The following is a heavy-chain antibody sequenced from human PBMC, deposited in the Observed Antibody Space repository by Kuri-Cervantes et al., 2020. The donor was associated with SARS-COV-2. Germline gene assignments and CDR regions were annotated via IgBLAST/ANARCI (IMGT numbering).Heavy chain of an antibody. CDR1: GYTFTSYY. V-gene: IGHV1-46*01. D-gene: IGHD3-3*01. CDR3: ARGLITIFGVVSRPVDY. J-gene: IGHJ4*02. CDR2: INPSGGST. Sequence: ASVKVSCKASGYTFTSYYMHWVRQAPGQGLEWMGIINPSGGSTSHAQKFQGRVTMTKDTSTSTVCMELSSLRSEDTAVYYCARGLITIFGVVSRPVDYWGQGTLVTVSS.